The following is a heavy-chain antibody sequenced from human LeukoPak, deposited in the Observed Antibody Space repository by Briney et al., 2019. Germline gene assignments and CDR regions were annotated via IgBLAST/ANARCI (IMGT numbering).Heavy chain of an antibody. V-gene: IGHV3-23*01. CDR2: INGGGYNT. D-gene: IGHD3-3*02. J-gene: IGHJ4*02. Sequence: GGSLRLSCAASGFTFNNYVMSWVRQAPGKGLEWVSTINGGGYNTYYADSVKGRFTISRDNSKNTLSLQVNTLRAEDTAVYYCARGKYFYDMTTIFGAIDYWGQGTLVTVSS. CDR3: ARGKYFYDMTTIFGAIDY. CDR1: GFTFNNYV.